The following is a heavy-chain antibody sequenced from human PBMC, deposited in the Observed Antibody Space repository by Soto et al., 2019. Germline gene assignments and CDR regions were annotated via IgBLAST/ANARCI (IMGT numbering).Heavy chain of an antibody. D-gene: IGHD3-3*01. J-gene: IGHJ5*02. Sequence: QVQLVQSGAEVKKPGSSVKVSCKASGGTFSSYAISWVRQAPGQGLEWMGGIIPIFGTANYAQKFQGRVTIIADESTSTAYMELSRLSSEDTGVYYCARDMRTYDFWSGYCCWFDPWGQGTLVTVSS. CDR2: IIPIFGTA. V-gene: IGHV1-69*01. CDR1: GGTFSSYA. CDR3: ARDMRTYDFWSGYCCWFDP.